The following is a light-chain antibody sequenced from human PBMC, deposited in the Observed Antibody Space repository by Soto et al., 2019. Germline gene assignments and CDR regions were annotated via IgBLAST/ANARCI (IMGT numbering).Light chain of an antibody. V-gene: IGKV3-15*01. J-gene: IGKJ5*01. CDR2: GAF. CDR1: KSAGTN. CDR3: QQYNQWPIT. Sequence: EIVLTRSPGALSLSPGERAALXVXASKSAGTNLAWYQQTPGQAPRLLIHGAFTRATGIPARFSGSGSGTEFTLTISSLQSEDFAVFYCQQYNQWPITFGQGTRLEIK.